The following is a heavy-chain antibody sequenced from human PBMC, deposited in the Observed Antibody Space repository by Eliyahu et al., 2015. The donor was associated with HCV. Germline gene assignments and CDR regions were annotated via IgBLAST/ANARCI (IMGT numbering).Heavy chain of an antibody. V-gene: IGHV3-21*01. CDR3: ARDLWFGEPRVDY. Sequence: EVQLVESGGGLVKPGGSLRLSCXASGFTFSSYSMNWVRQAPGKGLEWVSSISSSSSYIYYADSVKGRFTISRDNAKNSLYLQMNSLRAEDTAVYYCARDLWFGEPRVDYWGQGTLVTVS. D-gene: IGHD3-10*01. CDR1: GFTFSSYS. J-gene: IGHJ4*02. CDR2: ISSSSSYI.